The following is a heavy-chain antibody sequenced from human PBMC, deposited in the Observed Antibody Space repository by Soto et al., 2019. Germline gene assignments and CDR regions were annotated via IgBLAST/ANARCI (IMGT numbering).Heavy chain of an antibody. CDR1: GFTFSSYA. CDR3: ARGITNYYGSGSQNPNNWFDP. V-gene: IGHV3-30-3*01. J-gene: IGHJ5*02. D-gene: IGHD3-10*01. Sequence: PGGSLRLSCAASGFTFSSYAMHWVRQAPGKGLEWVAVISYDGSNKYYADSVKGRFTISRDNSKNTLYLQMNSLRAEDTAVYYCARGITNYYGSGSQNPNNWFDPWGQETLVTVSS. CDR2: ISYDGSNK.